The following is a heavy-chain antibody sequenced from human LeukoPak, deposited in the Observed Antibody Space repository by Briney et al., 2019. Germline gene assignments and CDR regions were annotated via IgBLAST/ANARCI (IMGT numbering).Heavy chain of an antibody. Sequence: KPSETLSLTCAVYGGSFSGHYWSWIRQPPGKGLEWIGEINHSGSTNYNPSLKSRVTILVDTSKNQFSLKLSSVTAADTAVYYCAREVQHYAGSVYDHDAFDIWGQGTMVTVSS. J-gene: IGHJ3*02. CDR3: AREVQHYAGSVYDHDAFDI. CDR2: INHSGST. V-gene: IGHV4-34*01. CDR1: GGSFSGHY. D-gene: IGHD3-22*01.